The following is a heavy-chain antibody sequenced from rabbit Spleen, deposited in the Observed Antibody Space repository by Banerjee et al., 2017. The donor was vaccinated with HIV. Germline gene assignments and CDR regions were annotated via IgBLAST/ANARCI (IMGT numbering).Heavy chain of an antibody. CDR1: GFSFNSGYD. J-gene: IGHJ4*01. CDR2: IYGGDGRST. V-gene: IGHV1S40*01. D-gene: IGHD2-1*01. CDR3: ARGSATMTMVITGFYFNL. Sequence: QSLEESGGGLVKPGASLTLTCKASGFSFNSGYDMCWVRQAPGKGLEWIACIYGGDGRSTAYASWAKGRFTVSKTSSTTVTLQMTSLTAADTATYFCARGSATMTMVITGFYFNLWGQGTWSPS.